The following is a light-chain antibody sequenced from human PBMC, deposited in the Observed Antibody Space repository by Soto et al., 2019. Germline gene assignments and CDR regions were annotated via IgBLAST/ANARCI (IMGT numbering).Light chain of an antibody. CDR3: QQYENLPT. CDR1: QNINNY. Sequence: DIQMTQSASSLSASLGDRVTITWQASQNINNYLNWYQQKPVRAPKLLIYDASNLEAGVPSRFRGGGSGTDFTFTISRLKPEDIATYYCQQYENLPTFGQGTRLEIK. CDR2: DAS. V-gene: IGKV1-33*01. J-gene: IGKJ5*01.